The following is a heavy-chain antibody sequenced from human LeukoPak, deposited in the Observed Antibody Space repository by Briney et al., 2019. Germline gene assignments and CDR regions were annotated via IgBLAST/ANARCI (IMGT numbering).Heavy chain of an antibody. CDR1: GGTFSSYA. J-gene: IGHJ5*02. CDR3: ARDYHTDYSNFGWFDP. Sequence: ASVKVSCKASGGTFSSYAISWVRQAPGQGFECMGGIIPIFGTANYAQKFQGRVTITADESTSTAYMELSSLRSEDTAVYYCARDYHTDYSNFGWFDPWGQGTLVTVSS. V-gene: IGHV1-69*13. CDR2: IIPIFGTA. D-gene: IGHD4-11*01.